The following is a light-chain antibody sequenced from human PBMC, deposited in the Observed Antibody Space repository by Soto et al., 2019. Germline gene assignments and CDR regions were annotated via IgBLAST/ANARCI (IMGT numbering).Light chain of an antibody. Sequence: DIQMTQSPSSLSASVGDRVTITCRASQSISNFLNWYQEKPGKAHKVLIYAASSLQSGVPSRFSGRGSGTDFTLTIRSLQTAYFATYYCQYSNMNPCTFGKGTKGDVK. CDR3: QYSNMNPCT. J-gene: IGKJ1*01. CDR1: QSISNF. V-gene: IGKV1-39*01. CDR2: AAS.